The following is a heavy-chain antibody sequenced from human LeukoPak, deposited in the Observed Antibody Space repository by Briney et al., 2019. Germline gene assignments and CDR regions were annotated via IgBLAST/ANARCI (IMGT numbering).Heavy chain of an antibody. J-gene: IGHJ1*01. D-gene: IGHD3-22*01. CDR1: GFTFSSYS. Sequence: GGSLRLSCAASGFTFSSYSMNWVRQAPGKGLEWVSSISSSSSYIYYADSVKGRFTISRDNAKNSLHLQMNSLGAEDTAVYYCARGIDSSGYYFGHWGQGTLVIVSS. CDR2: ISSSSSYI. CDR3: ARGIDSSGYYFGH. V-gene: IGHV3-21*01.